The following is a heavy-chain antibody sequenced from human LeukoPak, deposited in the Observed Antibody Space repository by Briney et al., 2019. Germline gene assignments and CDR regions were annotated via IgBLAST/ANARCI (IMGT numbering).Heavy chain of an antibody. V-gene: IGHV3-23*01. Sequence: GGSLRLSCAASGFTFSSYAMSWVRQAPGKGLEWVSAIGGSGGSTYYADSVKGRFTISRDNSKNTLYLQMNSLRAEDTAVYYCAKEFSYYDILTGAPVDYWGQGTLVTVSS. J-gene: IGHJ4*02. CDR3: AKEFSYYDILTGAPVDY. D-gene: IGHD3-9*01. CDR1: GFTFSSYA. CDR2: IGGSGGST.